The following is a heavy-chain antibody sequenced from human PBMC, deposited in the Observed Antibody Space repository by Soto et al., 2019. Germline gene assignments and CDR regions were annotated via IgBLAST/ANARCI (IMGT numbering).Heavy chain of an antibody. CDR1: GFTFSDFT. V-gene: IGHV3-21*01. CDR3: ARGSRRPFDY. J-gene: IGHJ4*02. Sequence: EVQLVESGGGLVKPGGSLRLSCAASGFTFSDFTMNWVRQAPGKGLQWVSSISSGGSFISYADSVRGRFTISRDNAKNSLYLQVDSLGAEDTAVFFCARGSRRPFDYWGQGTLVTVSS. CDR2: ISSGGSFI. D-gene: IGHD6-13*01.